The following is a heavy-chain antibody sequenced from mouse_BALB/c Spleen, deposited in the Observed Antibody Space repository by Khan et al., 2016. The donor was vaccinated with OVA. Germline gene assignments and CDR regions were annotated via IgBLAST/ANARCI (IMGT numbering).Heavy chain of an antibody. Sequence: QVQLKESGPGLVAPSQSLSITCNVSGFSLTSYGVHWVRQPPGKGLEWLGVLWAGGSTNYNSALMSRLSICQDNSKSKVFLKMNSLQTDDTARYYCARLEDIWGQGTTLTVSA. J-gene: IGHJ2*01. D-gene: IGHD1-3*01. CDR1: GFSLTSYG. CDR2: LWAGGST. CDR3: ARLEDI. V-gene: IGHV2-9*02.